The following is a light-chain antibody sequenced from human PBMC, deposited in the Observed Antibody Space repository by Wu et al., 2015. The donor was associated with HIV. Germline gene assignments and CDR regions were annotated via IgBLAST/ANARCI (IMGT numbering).Light chain of an antibody. CDR3: QQYNNWYT. CDR1: QSVNSN. J-gene: IGKJ2*01. CDR2: GAS. V-gene: IGKV3-15*01. Sequence: EIVMTQSPATLSVSPGERATLFCRASQSVNSNLAWYQQKPGQAPRLLIYGASTRATGIPGRFSGSGSGTDFTLTISSMQSEDFAVYYCQQYNNWYTFGQGTKLEIK.